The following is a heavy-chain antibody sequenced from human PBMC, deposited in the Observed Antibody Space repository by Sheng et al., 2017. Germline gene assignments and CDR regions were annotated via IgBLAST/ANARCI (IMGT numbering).Heavy chain of an antibody. J-gene: IGHJ2*01. CDR2: IYYSGST. V-gene: IGHV4-59*12. Sequence: QVQLQESGPGLVKPSETLSLTCTVSGGSISSYYWSWIRQPPGKGLEWIGYIYYSGSTNYNPSLKSRVTISVDTSKNQFSLKLSSVTAADTAVYYCARVWRSSRPEYLGGWYFDLVGPWHPGHCLL. D-gene: IGHD6-13*01. CDR1: GGSISSYY. CDR3: ARVWRSSRPEYLGGWYFDL.